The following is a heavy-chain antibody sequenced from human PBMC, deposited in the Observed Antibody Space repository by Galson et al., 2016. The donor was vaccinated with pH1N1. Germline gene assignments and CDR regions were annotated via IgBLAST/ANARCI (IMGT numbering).Heavy chain of an antibody. CDR2: ISSSGGTT. V-gene: IGHV3-23*01. CDR3: AKVTDVCTVTRCFPYGMHA. D-gene: IGHD2-2*01. J-gene: IGHJ6*02. Sequence: SLRLSCAASGFTFSSYAMYWVRQAPGKGLEWVSAISSSGGTTHDADSVKGRFTISRDNSKNTLYLQMHSLRAEDTATYYCAKVTDVCTVTRCFPYGMHAWGQGTTVTVYS. CDR1: GFTFSSYA.